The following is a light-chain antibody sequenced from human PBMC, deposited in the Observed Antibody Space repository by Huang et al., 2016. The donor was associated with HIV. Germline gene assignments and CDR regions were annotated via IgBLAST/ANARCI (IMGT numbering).Light chain of an antibody. CDR1: QNLLYIIGHNS. V-gene: IGKV2-28*01. CDR2: LGS. CDR3: MQGLQPPPT. Sequence: DIVMTQSTLSLPVTPGQQASISCRYSQNLLYIIGHNSLDLYLQKPGRSPQLLVFLGSNRASGVPDRFTCSGSVTNFTLEISRVEAEDAGTYYCMQGLQPPPTFGQGTKLEI. J-gene: IGKJ2*01.